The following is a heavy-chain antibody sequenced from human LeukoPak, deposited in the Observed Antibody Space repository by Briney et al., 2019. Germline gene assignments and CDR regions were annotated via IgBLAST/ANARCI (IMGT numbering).Heavy chain of an antibody. CDR1: GGSISSYY. CDR2: IYYSGST. D-gene: IGHD5-24*01. Sequence: SETLSLTCTVSGGSISSYYWSWIRQPPGRGLEWIGYIYYSGSTNYNPSLKSRVTISVDTSKNQFSLKLSSVTAADTAVYYCAREMATITSAAYFDYWGQGTLVTVSS. V-gene: IGHV4-59*01. CDR3: AREMATITSAAYFDY. J-gene: IGHJ4*02.